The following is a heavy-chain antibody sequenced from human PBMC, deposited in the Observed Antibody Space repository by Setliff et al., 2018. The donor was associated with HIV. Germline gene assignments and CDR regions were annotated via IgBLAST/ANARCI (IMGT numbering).Heavy chain of an antibody. CDR2: IGGRFDT. CDR1: GFTFSDYS. D-gene: IGHD6-13*01. Sequence: PGGSLRLSCAASGFTFSDYSMNWVRQAPGKGLEWVSFIGGRFDTYYADSVKGRFTISRDNAKKSLYLQMNSLRADDTAVYYCARDGTAAAPTWFDPWGQGTLVTVSS. J-gene: IGHJ5*02. CDR3: ARDGTAAAPTWFDP. V-gene: IGHV3-48*01.